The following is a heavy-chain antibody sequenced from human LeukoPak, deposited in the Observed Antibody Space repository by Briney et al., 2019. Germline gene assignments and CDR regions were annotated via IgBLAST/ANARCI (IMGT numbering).Heavy chain of an antibody. CDR2: IYTSGST. CDR3: ARYYCSSTSCYFNWFDP. Sequence: SETLSLTCAVYGGSFSGYYWSWIRQPPGKGLEWIGYIYTSGSTNYNPSLKSRVTISVDTSKNQFSLKLSSVTAADTAVYYCARYYCSSTSCYFNWFDPWGQGTLVTVSS. CDR1: GGSFSGYY. V-gene: IGHV4-4*09. D-gene: IGHD2-2*01. J-gene: IGHJ5*02.